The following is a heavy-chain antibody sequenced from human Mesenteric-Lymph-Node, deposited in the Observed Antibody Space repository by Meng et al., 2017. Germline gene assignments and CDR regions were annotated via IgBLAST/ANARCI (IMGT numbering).Heavy chain of an antibody. CDR3: ARGDVGYCSGGSCYYFQH. Sequence: SVKVSCKASGDSFSSYAISWVRQAPGQGLEWMGGIIPIFDTSDYAQKFQGRITITADKSASTAYMELSSLRSEDTAVYYCARGDVGYCSGGSCYYFQHWGQGTLVTAPQ. CDR2: IIPIFDTS. CDR1: GDSFSSYA. D-gene: IGHD2-15*01. J-gene: IGHJ1*01. V-gene: IGHV1-69*06.